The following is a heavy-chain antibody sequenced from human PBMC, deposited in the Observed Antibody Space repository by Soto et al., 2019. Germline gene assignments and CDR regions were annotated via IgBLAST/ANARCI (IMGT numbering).Heavy chain of an antibody. D-gene: IGHD3-16*01. CDR2: IIPIVDIV. CDR1: GGSFRTYS. J-gene: IGHJ5*02. CDR3: ARDFGGAAAQKLNWFDP. Sequence: QVQLVQSGTEVKKPGSSVKVSCKPSGGSFRTYSISWVRQAPGQRLEWMGRIIPIVDIVKYAQKFQERVTITADKSTSTAYMELSSLRSEDTAVYYCARDFGGAAAQKLNWFDPWGQGTLVIVSP. V-gene: IGHV1-69*08.